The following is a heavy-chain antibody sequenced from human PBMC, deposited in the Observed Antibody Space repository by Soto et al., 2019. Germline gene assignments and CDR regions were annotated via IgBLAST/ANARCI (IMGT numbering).Heavy chain of an antibody. J-gene: IGHJ3*02. V-gene: IGHV5-51*01. Sequence: PGESLKISCKGSGYSFTSYWIGWVRQMSGKGLEWMGIIYPGDSDTRYSPSFQGQVTISADKSISTAYLQWSSLKASDTAMYYCARQCGDYYYDSSGHDAFDIWGQGTMVTVSS. D-gene: IGHD3-22*01. CDR3: ARQCGDYYYDSSGHDAFDI. CDR2: IYPGDSDT. CDR1: GYSFTSYW.